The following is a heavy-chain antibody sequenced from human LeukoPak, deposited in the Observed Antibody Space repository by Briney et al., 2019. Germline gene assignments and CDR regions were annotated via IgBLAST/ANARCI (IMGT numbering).Heavy chain of an antibody. CDR3: ARVLWFGEFSHGMDV. CDR2: INPNSGGT. CDR1: GYTFTGYY. V-gene: IGHV1-2*02. J-gene: IGHJ6*02. D-gene: IGHD3-10*01. Sequence: ASVKVSCKASGYTFTGYYMHWVRQAPGQGLEWMGWINPNSGGTNYAQKFQGRVTMTRDTSISTAYMELSRLRSDDTAVYYCARVLWFGEFSHGMDVWGQGTTVTVSS.